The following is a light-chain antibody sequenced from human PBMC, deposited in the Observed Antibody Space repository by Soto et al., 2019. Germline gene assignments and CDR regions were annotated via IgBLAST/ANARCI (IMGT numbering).Light chain of an antibody. CDR3: QQFSSYPLT. CDR1: QTVRNNY. V-gene: IGKV3-20*01. J-gene: IGKJ4*01. Sequence: EFVLTQSPGTLSLSPGERATLSCRASQTVRNNYLACYQQKPGQAPRLLLHDASTRATGIPDMFSGGGSGTDFPLTISRLEPEDFAVYYCQQFSSYPLTLGGGTKVDIK. CDR2: DAS.